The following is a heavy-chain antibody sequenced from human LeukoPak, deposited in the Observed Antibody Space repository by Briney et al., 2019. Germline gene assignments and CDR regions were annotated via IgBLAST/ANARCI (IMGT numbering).Heavy chain of an antibody. CDR1: GVSVNDYY. CDR3: ARQTVVIPARWGIFDY. Sequence: SETLSLTCNVSGVSVNDYYWSWIRQPPGKGLEWIGYIYYNGSPNYNPSLKSRVTISVDPSKNQFFLRLISVTAADTAMYYCARQTVVIPARWGIFDYWGQGNLVTVSS. CDR2: IYYNGSP. J-gene: IGHJ4*02. V-gene: IGHV4-59*08. D-gene: IGHD4-23*01.